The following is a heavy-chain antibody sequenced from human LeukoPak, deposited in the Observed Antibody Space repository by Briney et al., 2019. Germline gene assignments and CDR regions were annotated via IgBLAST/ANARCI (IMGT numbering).Heavy chain of an antibody. J-gene: IGHJ5*02. V-gene: IGHV3-30*03. CDR2: ISYDGSNK. CDR3: VRDLQRHYLGVAVAGRRRWFDP. Sequence: GGSLRLSCAASGFTFSSYGMHWVRQAPGKGLEWVAVISYDGSNKYYADSVKGRFTISRDNSKNTLYLQMNSLRAEGTAVYYCVRDLQRHYLGVAVAGRRRWFDPWGQGTLVTVSS. D-gene: IGHD6-13*01. CDR1: GFTFSSYG.